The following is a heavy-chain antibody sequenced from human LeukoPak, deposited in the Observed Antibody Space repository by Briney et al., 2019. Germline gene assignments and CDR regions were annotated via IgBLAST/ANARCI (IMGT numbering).Heavy chain of an antibody. J-gene: IGHJ4*02. D-gene: IGHD4-17*01. CDR1: GGSISSYY. V-gene: IGHV4-4*07. Sequence: PSETLSLTCTVSGGSISSYYWSWIRQPAGKGLEWIGRIYTSGSTNYNPSLKSGVTISVDTSKNHFSLKLSSVTAADTAVYYCAREAYGDYADQTFDYWGQGTLVTVSS. CDR3: AREAYGDYADQTFDY. CDR2: IYTSGST.